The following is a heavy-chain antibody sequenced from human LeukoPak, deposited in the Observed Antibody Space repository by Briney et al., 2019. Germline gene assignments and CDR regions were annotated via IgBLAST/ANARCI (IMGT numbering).Heavy chain of an antibody. CDR2: IGGSGGRA. CDR3: ASEGVVAAAGRYFDY. CDR1: GFTFSKYV. J-gene: IGHJ4*02. D-gene: IGHD6-13*01. V-gene: IGHV3-23*01. Sequence: GGSLRLSCVASGFTFSKYVMTWVRQAPGKGLEWVSGIGGSGGRAYYADSVKGRFTISRDDSKNTVYLQMNGLRAEDTAVYYCASEGVVAAAGRYFDYWGQGTLVTVSS.